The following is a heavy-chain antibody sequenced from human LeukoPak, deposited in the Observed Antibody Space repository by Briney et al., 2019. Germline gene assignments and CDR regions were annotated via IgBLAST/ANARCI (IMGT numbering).Heavy chain of an antibody. Sequence: SETLSLTGTVSGGSISSGGYYWSWIRQHPGKGLEWIGYIYYSGSTYYNPSLKSRVTISVDKSKNQFSLKLSSVTAADTAVYYCARTRNWYFDLWGRGTLVTVSS. V-gene: IGHV4-31*03. J-gene: IGHJ2*01. CDR1: GGSISSGGYY. CDR3: ARTRNWYFDL. CDR2: IYYSGST.